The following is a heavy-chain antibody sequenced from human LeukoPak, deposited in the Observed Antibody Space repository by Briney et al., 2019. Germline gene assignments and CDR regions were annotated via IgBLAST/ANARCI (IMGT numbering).Heavy chain of an antibody. J-gene: IGHJ5*02. CDR1: GGSISSGSYY. D-gene: IGHD1-26*01. V-gene: IGHV4-61*02. Sequence: SQTLSLTCTVSGGSISSGSYYWSWIRQPAGKGLEWIGRIYTSGSTNYNPSLKSRVTISVDTSKNQFSLKLSSVTAADTAVYYCARGLLGFDPWGQGTLVTVSS. CDR3: ARGLLGFDP. CDR2: IYTSGST.